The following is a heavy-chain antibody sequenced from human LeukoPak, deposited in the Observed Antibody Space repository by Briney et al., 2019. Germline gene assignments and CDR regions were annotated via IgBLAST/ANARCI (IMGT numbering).Heavy chain of an antibody. J-gene: IGHJ6*02. D-gene: IGHD4-17*01. CDR1: GGSISSGGYY. CDR3: ARHGDYDYYYGMDV. CDR2: IYYSGST. Sequence: NASETLSLTCTVSGGSISSGGYYWSWIRQPPGKGLEWIGYIYYSGSTNYNPSLKSRVTISVDTSKNQFSLKLSSVTAADTAVYYCARHGDYDYYYGMDVWGQGTTVTVSS. V-gene: IGHV4-61*08.